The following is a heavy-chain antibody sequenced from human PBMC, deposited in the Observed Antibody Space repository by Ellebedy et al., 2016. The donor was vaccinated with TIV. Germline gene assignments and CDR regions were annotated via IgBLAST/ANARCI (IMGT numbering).Heavy chain of an antibody. Sequence: PGGSLRLSCAASGFPFRIYAMSWVRQAPGKGLEWVSAISGSAGSTYYADSVKGRFTISRDNSKNTLYLQMNSLRAEDTAIYYCAKGLTTVTPAGCDYWGQGTLVTVSS. CDR3: AKGLTTVTPAGCDY. CDR1: GFPFRIYA. J-gene: IGHJ4*02. D-gene: IGHD4-17*01. V-gene: IGHV3-23*01. CDR2: ISGSAGST.